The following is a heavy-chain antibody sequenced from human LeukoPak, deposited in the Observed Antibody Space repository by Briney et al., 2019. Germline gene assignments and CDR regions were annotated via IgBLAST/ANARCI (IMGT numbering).Heavy chain of an antibody. D-gene: IGHD5-18*01. Sequence: SETLSLTCTVSGGSITSHYWSWIRQPPGKGLEWIGYVYYSGTTNYNPSLKSRVTISVDTSKNQFSLKLTSVTAADTAVYYCTTGGGYSYGPPPWGQGTLVTVSS. CDR3: TTGGGYSYGPPP. J-gene: IGHJ5*02. CDR2: VYYSGTT. V-gene: IGHV4-59*11. CDR1: GGSITSHY.